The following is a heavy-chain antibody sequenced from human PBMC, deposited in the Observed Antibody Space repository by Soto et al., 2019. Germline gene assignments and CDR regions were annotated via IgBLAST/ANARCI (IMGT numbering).Heavy chain of an antibody. CDR1: GFTFSSYA. Sequence: GESLKISCAASGFTFSSYAMSWVRQAPGKGLEWVSAISGSGGSTYYADSVKGRFTISRDNSKNTLYLQMNSLRAEDTAVYYCARDMVLMGSMDVWGQGTTVTVSS. CDR3: ARDMVLMGSMDV. V-gene: IGHV3-23*01. CDR2: ISGSGGST. J-gene: IGHJ6*02. D-gene: IGHD2-8*01.